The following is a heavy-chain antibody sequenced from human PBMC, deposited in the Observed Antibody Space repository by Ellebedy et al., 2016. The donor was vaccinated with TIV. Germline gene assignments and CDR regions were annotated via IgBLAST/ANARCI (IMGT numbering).Heavy chain of an antibody. CDR3: AKTRGWLQPDFHY. V-gene: IGHV1-8*01. D-gene: IGHD5-24*01. CDR2: MNPHIGNT. Sequence: AASVKVSCKASGYTFTSYDINWVRQAAGQGLEWVGWMNPHIGNTGYAQRFQGRVTMTRNTSISTAYMELSSLRSEDTAVYYCAKTRGWLQPDFHYWGQGSLVTVSS. J-gene: IGHJ4*02. CDR1: GYTFTSYD.